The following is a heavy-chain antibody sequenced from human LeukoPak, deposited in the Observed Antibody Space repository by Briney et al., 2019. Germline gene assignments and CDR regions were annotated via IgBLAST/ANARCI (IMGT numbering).Heavy chain of an antibody. J-gene: IGHJ4*02. Sequence: PSETLSLTCTVSGGSISSYYWSWIRQPAGKGLEWIGRIYTSGSTNYNPSLKSRVTMSVDTSKNQFSLKLSSVTAADTAVYYCAXXXXXXVTVAGFDYWGQGTLVTVSS. D-gene: IGHD4-23*01. CDR1: GGSISSYY. V-gene: IGHV4-4*07. CDR3: AXXXXXXVTVAGFDY. CDR2: IYTSGST.